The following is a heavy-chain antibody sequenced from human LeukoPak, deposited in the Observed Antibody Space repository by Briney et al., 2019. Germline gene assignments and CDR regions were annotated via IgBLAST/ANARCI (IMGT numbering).Heavy chain of an antibody. Sequence: GGSLRLSCAASGFTFSNAWMNWVRQAPGKGLEWVGRIKSKTDDGTTDYAAPVKGRFTISRDDSKNTLYLQMNSLRAEDTAVYYCARPDSWGQGTLVTVSS. CDR3: ARPDS. D-gene: IGHD3-3*01. V-gene: IGHV3-15*07. J-gene: IGHJ5*02. CDR2: IKSKTDDGTT. CDR1: GFTFSNAW.